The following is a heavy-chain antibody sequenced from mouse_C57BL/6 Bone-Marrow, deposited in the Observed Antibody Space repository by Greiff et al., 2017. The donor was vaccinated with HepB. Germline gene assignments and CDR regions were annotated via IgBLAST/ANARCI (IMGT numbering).Heavy chain of an antibody. CDR2: IDPSDSYT. CDR3: ASKGGY. V-gene: IGHV1-59*01. Sequence: VQLQQPGAELVRPGTSVKLSCKASGYTFTSYWMHWVKQRPGQGLEWIGVIDPSDSYTNYNQKFKGKATLTVDKSSSTAYMQLSSLTSEDSAVYYCASKGGYWGQGTTLTVSS. J-gene: IGHJ2*01. CDR1: GYTFTSYW.